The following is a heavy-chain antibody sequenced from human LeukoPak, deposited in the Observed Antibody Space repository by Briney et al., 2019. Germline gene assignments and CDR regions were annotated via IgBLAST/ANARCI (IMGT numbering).Heavy chain of an antibody. CDR1: GFTFSSYA. Sequence: QPGGSLRLSREPSGFTFSSYAMHGDRQAPGKGLEWVAVISYDGSNKYYADSVKGRFTISRDNSKNTLYLQMNSLRAEDTAVYYCARDSETTGYFDYWGQGTLVTVSS. CDR3: ARDSETTGYFDY. J-gene: IGHJ4*02. CDR2: ISYDGSNK. V-gene: IGHV3-30-3*01. D-gene: IGHD4-17*01.